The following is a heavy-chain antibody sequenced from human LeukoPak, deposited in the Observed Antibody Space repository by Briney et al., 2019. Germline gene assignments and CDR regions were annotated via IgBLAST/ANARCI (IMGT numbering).Heavy chain of an antibody. V-gene: IGHV4-59*08. J-gene: IGHJ4*02. CDR2: ISYSGAT. D-gene: IGHD3-22*01. CDR3: ARHMTVSGYYGPAEY. CDR1: GGSISPYY. Sequence: PSETLSLTCTVSGGSISPYYWSWIRQPPGKGLEWIGYISYSGATSDNPSLGSRVTISVDTSKNQFSLWLTSVTAADTALYYCARHMTVSGYYGPAEYWGQGTLATVSS.